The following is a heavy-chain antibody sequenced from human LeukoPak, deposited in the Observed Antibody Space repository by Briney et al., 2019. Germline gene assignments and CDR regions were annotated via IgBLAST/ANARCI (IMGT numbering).Heavy chain of an antibody. J-gene: IGHJ4*02. D-gene: IGHD3-16*01. CDR3: ARDVTPCPPPHYFDY. Sequence: SSETLSLTCTVSGYSISSGYYWGWIRQPPGKGLEWIGSIYHSGSTYYNPSLKSRVTISVDTSKNQFSLKLSSVTAADTAVYYCARDVTPCPPPHYFDYWGQGTLVTVSS. CDR2: IYHSGST. V-gene: IGHV4-38-2*02. CDR1: GYSISSGYY.